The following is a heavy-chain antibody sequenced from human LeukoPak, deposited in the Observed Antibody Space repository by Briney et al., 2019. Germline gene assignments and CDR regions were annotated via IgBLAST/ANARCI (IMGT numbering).Heavy chain of an antibody. V-gene: IGHV1-46*01. CDR2: INPSDGST. Sequence: ASVKVSCKAYIFINYYIHWVRQAPGQGLEWMGVINPSDGSTNYAQKYQDRVTMTRDTSTRTVYMQLSSLRSDDTAVYYCAGDVAREFDYWGQGTLVTVSS. J-gene: IGHJ4*02. CDR1: IFINYY. CDR3: AGDVAREFDY.